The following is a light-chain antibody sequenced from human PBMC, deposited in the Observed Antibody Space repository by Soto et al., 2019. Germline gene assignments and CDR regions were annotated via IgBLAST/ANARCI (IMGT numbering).Light chain of an antibody. CDR2: DVS. CDR3: SSYTSSSIVV. V-gene: IGLV2-14*03. J-gene: IGLJ2*01. CDR1: SSDVGAYNY. Sequence: QSALTQPASVSGSPGQSITISCTGTSSDVGAYNYVSWYQQHPGKAPKLMIFDVSNRPSGVSNRFSGSKSGKTASLTISALQAEDEADYYCSSYTSSSIVVFGGGTKVTVL.